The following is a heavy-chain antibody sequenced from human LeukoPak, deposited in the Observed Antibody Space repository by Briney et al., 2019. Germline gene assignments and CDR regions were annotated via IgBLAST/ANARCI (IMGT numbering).Heavy chain of an antibody. D-gene: IGHD3-22*01. CDR3: ANSWYYLDSSGVPKSDAFDR. V-gene: IGHV4-38-2*01. J-gene: IGHJ3*01. Sequence: WETLSLTCAVSVGSISSGAYWGWVRQPPGKGLEWIGTIYHSGSTYYNPSLNSRVTISIDTSKNQFSLKLSSVTAADTAVYYCANSWYYLDSSGVPKSDAFDRWGEGTLVTVSS. CDR1: VGSISSGAY. CDR2: IYHSGST.